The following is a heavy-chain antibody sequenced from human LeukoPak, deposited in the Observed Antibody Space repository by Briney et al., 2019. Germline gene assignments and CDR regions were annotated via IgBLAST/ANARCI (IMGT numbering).Heavy chain of an antibody. J-gene: IGHJ4*02. CDR2: ISGSGGST. V-gene: IGHV3-23*01. CDR1: GFTFSSYA. CDR3: AKDGGYGDYFDY. D-gene: IGHD4-17*01. Sequence: PGGSLRLSCAASGFTFSSYAMSWVRQAPGKGLEWVSAISGSGGSTYYADSVKGRFTISRDNPKNTLYLQMNSLRAEDTAVYYCAKDGGYGDYFDYWGQGTLVTVSS.